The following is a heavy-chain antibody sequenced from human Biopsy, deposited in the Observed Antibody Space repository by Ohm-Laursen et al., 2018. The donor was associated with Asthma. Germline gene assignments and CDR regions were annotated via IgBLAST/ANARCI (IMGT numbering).Heavy chain of an antibody. J-gene: IGHJ3*02. CDR2: VSSDGHNK. D-gene: IGHD3-22*01. CDR1: GFVFSQCG. V-gene: IGHV3-30*03. CDR3: ARQSGQEYGDSIPFDT. Sequence: SLRLSCTASGFVFSQCGMHWVRQGPGKGLEWVALVSSDGHNKYYEDSVKGRFTIFRDNSRNRLYLQINSLTVEDSAVYFCARQSGQEYGDSIPFDTWGQGTKVAVSS.